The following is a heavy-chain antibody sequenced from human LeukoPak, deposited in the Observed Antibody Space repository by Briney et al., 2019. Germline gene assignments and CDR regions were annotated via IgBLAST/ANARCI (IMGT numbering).Heavy chain of an antibody. CDR3: ARGTLASSRYRGDWFDP. CDR1: GFTFSSYS. J-gene: IGHJ5*02. Sequence: GGSLRLSCAASGFTFSSYSMNWDRQAPGKGLEWVSYISSSSSTIYYADSVKGRFTISRDNAKNSLYLQMNSLRAEDTAVYYCARGTLASSRYRGDWFDPWGQGTLVTVSS. D-gene: IGHD6-13*01. V-gene: IGHV3-48*01. CDR2: ISSSSSTI.